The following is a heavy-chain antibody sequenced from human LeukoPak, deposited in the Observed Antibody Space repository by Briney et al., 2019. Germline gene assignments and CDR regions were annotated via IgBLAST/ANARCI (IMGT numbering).Heavy chain of an antibody. CDR1: GGSISSSSYY. V-gene: IGHV4-39*07. Sequence: PSETLSLTCTVSGGSISSSSYYWGWIRQPPGKGLEWIGEIYHSGSTNYNPSLKSRVTISVDKSKNQFSLKLSSVTAADTAVYYCARMRSDAFDIWGQGTMVTVSS. CDR2: IYHSGST. J-gene: IGHJ3*02. CDR3: ARMRSDAFDI.